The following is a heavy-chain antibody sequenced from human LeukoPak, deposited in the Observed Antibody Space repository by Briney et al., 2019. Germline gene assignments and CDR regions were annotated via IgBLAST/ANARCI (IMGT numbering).Heavy chain of an antibody. CDR3: ARGGGNRHFDS. V-gene: IGHV4-4*07. CDR2: IHTTGST. CDR1: VGFTTYDY. D-gene: IGHD2-15*01. J-gene: IGHJ4*02. Sequence: SETLSLTCSVPVGFTTYDYWNWIRQPAGEAPEWIGRIHTTGSTNYNPSLKSRLTMTLDKSKKQFSLKVTSMTAADTALYYCARGGGNRHFDSWGQGILVTVSS.